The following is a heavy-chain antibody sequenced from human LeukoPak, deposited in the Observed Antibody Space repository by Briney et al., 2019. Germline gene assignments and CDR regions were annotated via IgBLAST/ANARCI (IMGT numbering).Heavy chain of an antibody. D-gene: IGHD3-9*01. CDR3: AXXVXYFDWLLPDXYYGMDV. V-gene: IGHV3-53*01. CDR1: GFTVSSNY. CDR2: IYSGGST. Sequence: GGSLRLSCAASGFTVSSNYMSWVRQAPGKGLEWVSVIYSGGSTYYADSVKGRFTISRDNSKNTLYLQMNSLRAEDTAVYYYAXXVXYFDWLLPDXYYGMDVWGQGTTVTVSS. J-gene: IGHJ6*02.